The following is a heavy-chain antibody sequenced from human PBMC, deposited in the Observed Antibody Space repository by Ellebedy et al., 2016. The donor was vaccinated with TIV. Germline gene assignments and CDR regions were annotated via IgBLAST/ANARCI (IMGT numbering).Heavy chain of an antibody. Sequence: PGGSLRLSCAVSGFTFSDHYMDWVRQAPGKGLEWVGRSRNKANSPATEYAASVTGRFTISRDDSENSLYLQMNSLKTEDTAVYYCARGGIYVPFDYWGQGTLVTVSS. CDR2: SRNKANSPAT. V-gene: IGHV3-72*01. CDR1: GFTFSDHY. CDR3: ARGGIYVPFDY. D-gene: IGHD1-26*01. J-gene: IGHJ4*02.